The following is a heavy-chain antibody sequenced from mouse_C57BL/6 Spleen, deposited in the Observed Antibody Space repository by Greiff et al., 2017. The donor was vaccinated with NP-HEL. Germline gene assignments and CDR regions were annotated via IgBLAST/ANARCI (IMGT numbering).Heavy chain of an antibody. CDR1: GYTFTSYW. J-gene: IGHJ2*01. CDR2: IHPNSGST. V-gene: IGHV1-64*01. CDR3: ARRTTLYYFDY. D-gene: IGHD5-5*01. Sequence: QVQLQQPGAELVKPGASVKLSCKASGYTFTSYWMHWVKQRPGQGLEWIGMIHPNSGSTNYNEKFKSKATLTVDKSSSTAYMQLSSLTSEDSAVYYCARRTTLYYFDYWGQGTTLTVSS.